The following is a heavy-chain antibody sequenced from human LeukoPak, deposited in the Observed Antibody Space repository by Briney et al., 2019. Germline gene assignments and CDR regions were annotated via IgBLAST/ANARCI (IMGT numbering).Heavy chain of an antibody. D-gene: IGHD6-13*01. CDR2: IYYTGDT. CDR3: ARHHPKGYSSAWYYFDF. CDR1: GGSIIPYY. Sequence: SETLSLTCSVSGGSIIPYYWSWIRQPPGKGMEWIAYIYYTGDTNYNPSLKSRVTISVDTSKNQFSLTLSSVTAADTAVYYCARHHPKGYSSAWYYFDFWGQGSLVTVSS. J-gene: IGHJ4*02. V-gene: IGHV4-59*08.